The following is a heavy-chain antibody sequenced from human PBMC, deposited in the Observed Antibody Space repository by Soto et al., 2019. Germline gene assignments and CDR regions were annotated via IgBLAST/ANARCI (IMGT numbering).Heavy chain of an antibody. CDR3: AKERGPLLELGRVNWFDP. J-gene: IGHJ5*02. Sequence: GGSLRLSCAASGFTFSSYAMSWVRQAPGKGLEWVSAISGSGGSTYYADSVKGRFTISRDNSKNTLYLQMNSLRAEDTAVYYCAKERGPLLELGRVNWFDPWGQGTLVTVSS. D-gene: IGHD1-7*01. CDR2: ISGSGGST. V-gene: IGHV3-23*01. CDR1: GFTFSSYA.